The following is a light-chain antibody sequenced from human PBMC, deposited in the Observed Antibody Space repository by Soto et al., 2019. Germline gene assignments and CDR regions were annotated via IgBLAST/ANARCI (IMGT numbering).Light chain of an antibody. J-gene: IGKJ2*01. CDR2: GAS. Sequence: EIVMTQSPATLPVSPGERATFSCRASQSVSSNLAWYQQKPGQAPRLIIYGASTRATGLPARFSGSGSGTEFTLTISSLQSEDFAVYYCQQYNNWPPITFGQGTKLEIK. V-gene: IGKV3-15*01. CDR1: QSVSSN. CDR3: QQYNNWPPIT.